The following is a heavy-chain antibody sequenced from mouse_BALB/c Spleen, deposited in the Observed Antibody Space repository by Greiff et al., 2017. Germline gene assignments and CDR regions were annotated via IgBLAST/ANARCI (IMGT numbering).Heavy chain of an antibody. CDR1: GYTFTSYT. J-gene: IGHJ4*01. CDR2: INPSSGYT. CDR3: ARGPYDYDGMDY. Sequence: LVESAAELARPGASVKMSCKASGYTFTSYTMHWVKQRPGQGLEWIGYINPSSGYTEYNQKFKDKTTLTADKSSSTAYMQLSSLTSEDSAVYYCARGPYDYDGMDYWGQGTSVTVSS. D-gene: IGHD2-4*01. V-gene: IGHV1-4*02.